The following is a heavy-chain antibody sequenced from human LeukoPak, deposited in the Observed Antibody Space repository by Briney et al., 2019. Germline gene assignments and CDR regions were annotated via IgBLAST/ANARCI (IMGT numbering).Heavy chain of an antibody. Sequence: ALVKVSCKASGYTFTSYYMHWVRQAPGQGLEWMGIINPSGGSTSYTQKFQGRVTMTRDTSTSTVYMELSSLRSEDTAVYYCARDGLTTVTTSWFDPWGQGTLVTVSS. CDR2: INPSGGST. J-gene: IGHJ5*02. V-gene: IGHV1-46*01. CDR1: GYTFTSYY. D-gene: IGHD4-17*01. CDR3: ARDGLTTVTTSWFDP.